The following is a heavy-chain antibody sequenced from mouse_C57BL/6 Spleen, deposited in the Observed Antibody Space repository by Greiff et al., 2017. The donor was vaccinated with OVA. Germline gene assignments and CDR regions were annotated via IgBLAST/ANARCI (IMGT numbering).Heavy chain of an antibody. D-gene: IGHD1-1*01. J-gene: IGHJ3*01. V-gene: IGHV5-4*01. CDR1: GFTFSSYA. CDR3: AREGENYSGSSYEGVAY. Sequence: EVKLVESGGGLVKPGGSLKLSCAASGFTFSSYALSWVRQTPEKRLEWVATISDGGSYTYYPDNVKGRFTISRDNAKNNLYLQMSHLKSEDTAMYYCAREGENYSGSSYEGVAYWGQGTLVTVSA. CDR2: ISDGGSYT.